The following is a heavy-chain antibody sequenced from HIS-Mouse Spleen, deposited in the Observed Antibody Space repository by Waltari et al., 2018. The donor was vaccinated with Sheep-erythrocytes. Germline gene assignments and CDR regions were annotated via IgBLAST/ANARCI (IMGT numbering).Heavy chain of an antibody. CDR2: ISSSSSYI. J-gene: IGHJ4*02. CDR3: ARASIFGVVRGFDY. D-gene: IGHD3-3*01. V-gene: IGHV3-21*01. CDR1: GCTFSSYS. Sequence: EVQLVESGGGLVKPGGSLRLSCAASGCTFSSYSMNWVRQAPGKGLEWVSSISSSSSYIYYADSVKGRFTISRDNAKNSLYLQMNSLRAEDTAVYYCARASIFGVVRGFDYWGQGTLVTVSS.